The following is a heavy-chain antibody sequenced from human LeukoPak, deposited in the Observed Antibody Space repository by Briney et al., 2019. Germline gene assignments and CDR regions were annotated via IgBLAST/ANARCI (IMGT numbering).Heavy chain of an antibody. CDR3: ATVLLGYCSGGSCYWFDP. CDR1: GYTLTELS. J-gene: IGHJ5*02. D-gene: IGHD2-15*01. CDR2: FDPEDGET. V-gene: IGHV1-24*01. Sequence: GASVKVSCKVSGYTLTELSMHWVRQAPGKGLEWMGGFDPEDGETIYAQKFQGRVTMTEDTSTDTAYMELSSLRSDDTAVYYCATVLLGYCSGGSCYWFDPWGQGTLVTVSS.